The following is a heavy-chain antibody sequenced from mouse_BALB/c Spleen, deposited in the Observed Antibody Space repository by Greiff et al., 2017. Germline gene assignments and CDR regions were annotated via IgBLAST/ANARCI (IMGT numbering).Heavy chain of an antibody. CDR1: GFTFSSYT. J-gene: IGHJ2*01. Sequence: EVNVVESGGGLVQPGGSLKLSCAASGFTFSSYTMSWVRQTPEKRLEWVAYISNGGGSTYYPDTVKGRFTISRDNAKNTLYLQMSSLKSEDTAMYYCARQSLLRPYFDYWGQGTTLTVSS. D-gene: IGHD1-2*01. V-gene: IGHV5-12-2*01. CDR3: ARQSLLRPYFDY. CDR2: ISNGGGST.